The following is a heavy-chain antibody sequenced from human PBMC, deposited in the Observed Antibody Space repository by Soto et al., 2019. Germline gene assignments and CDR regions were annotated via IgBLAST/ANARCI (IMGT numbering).Heavy chain of an antibody. CDR3: ARESRGRAAAGDNYYYYGMDV. D-gene: IGHD6-13*01. CDR1: GGTFSSYA. CDR2: IIPIFGTA. V-gene: IGHV1-69*13. Sequence: AASVKVSCKASGGTFSSYAISWVRQAPGQGLEWMGGIIPIFGTANYAQKFQGRVTITADESTSTAYMELSSLRSEDTAVYYCARESRGRAAAGDNYYYYGMDVWGQGTTVTVSS. J-gene: IGHJ6*02.